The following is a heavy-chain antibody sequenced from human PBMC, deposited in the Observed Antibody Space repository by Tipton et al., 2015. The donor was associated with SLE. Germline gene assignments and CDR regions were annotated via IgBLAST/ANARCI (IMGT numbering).Heavy chain of an antibody. D-gene: IGHD2-8*01. CDR3: ARDPTNADCSDGVCPPTDTFDI. CDR2: IHTSGST. Sequence: TLSLTCTVSGGSISGTYYWNWIRQSAGKGLEWIGRIHTSGSTNYNPSLKSRVTISLDTSKNQFSLRLTSVTAADTAVYYCARDPTNADCSDGVCPPTDTFDIWGQGTMVTVSS. J-gene: IGHJ3*02. V-gene: IGHV4-61*02. CDR1: GGSISGTYY.